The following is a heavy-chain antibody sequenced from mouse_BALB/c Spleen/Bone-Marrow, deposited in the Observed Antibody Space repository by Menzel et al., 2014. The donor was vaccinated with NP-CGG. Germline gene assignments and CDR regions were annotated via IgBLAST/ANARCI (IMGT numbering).Heavy chain of an antibody. CDR2: INPYNGGT. Sequence: EVQLQQSGPELVKPGASMKIPCKASGYSFTDYTMTWVKQSHGKNLEWIGLINPYNGGTGYNQKFKGKATLTVDKSSSTAYMDLLSLTSEDSGVYYCATYYGSGWYFDVWGAGTTVTVSS. V-gene: IGHV1-18*01. CDR3: ATYYGSGWYFDV. CDR1: GYSFTDYT. J-gene: IGHJ1*01. D-gene: IGHD1-1*01.